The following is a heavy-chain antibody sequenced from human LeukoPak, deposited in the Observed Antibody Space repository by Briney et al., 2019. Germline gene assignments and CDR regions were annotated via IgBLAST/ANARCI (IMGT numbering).Heavy chain of an antibody. CDR1: GGTFSSYA. J-gene: IGHJ4*02. Sequence: SVKVSCKASGGTFSSYAISWVRQGPGQGLEWMGGIIPIFGTANYAQKFQGRVTITTDESTSTAYMELSSLRSEDTAVYYCARVAYSNSYEEDFEYWGQGTLVTVSS. CDR3: ARVAYSNSYEEDFEY. V-gene: IGHV1-69*05. CDR2: IIPIFGTA. D-gene: IGHD4-11*01.